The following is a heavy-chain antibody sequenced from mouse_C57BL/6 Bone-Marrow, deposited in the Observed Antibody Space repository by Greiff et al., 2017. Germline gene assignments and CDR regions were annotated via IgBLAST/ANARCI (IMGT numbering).Heavy chain of an antibody. J-gene: IGHJ2*01. CDR1: GYTFTSYT. Sequence: VKLLESGAELARPGASVKMSCKASGYTFTSYTMHWVKQRPGQGLEWIGYINPSSGYTKYNQKFKDKATLTADKSSSTAYMQLSSLTSEDSAVYYCARWIFDYWCQGTTLTVSS. V-gene: IGHV1-4*01. CDR2: INPSSGYT. CDR3: ARWIFDY.